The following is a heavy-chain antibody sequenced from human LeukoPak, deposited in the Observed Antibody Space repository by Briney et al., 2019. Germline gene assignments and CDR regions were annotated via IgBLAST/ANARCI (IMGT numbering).Heavy chain of an antibody. CDR1: GGSFSGYY. CDR2: INHSGST. J-gene: IGHJ4*02. CDR3: ARGRPGSSSGWPKRYYFDY. D-gene: IGHD6-19*01. Sequence: SETLSLTCAVYGGSFSGYYWTWIRQPPGKGLEWIGEINHSGSTNYNPSLKSRVTISADTSRNHFSLNLSSVTAADTAVHYCARGRPGSSSGWPKRYYFDYWGQGTLVTVSS. V-gene: IGHV4-34*01.